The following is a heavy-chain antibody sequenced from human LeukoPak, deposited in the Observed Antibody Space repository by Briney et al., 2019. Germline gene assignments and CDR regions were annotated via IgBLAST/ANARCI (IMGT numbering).Heavy chain of an antibody. Sequence: SETLSLTCTVSGGSVSSGSYYWSWIRQPPGKGLEWIGYIYYSGSTNYNPSLKSRVTISVDTSKNQFSLKLSSVTAADTAVYYCARLGEGYVTASIDYWGQGTLVTVSS. J-gene: IGHJ4*02. CDR1: GGSVSSGSYY. CDR2: IYYSGST. V-gene: IGHV4-61*01. CDR3: ARLGEGYVTASIDY. D-gene: IGHD2-21*02.